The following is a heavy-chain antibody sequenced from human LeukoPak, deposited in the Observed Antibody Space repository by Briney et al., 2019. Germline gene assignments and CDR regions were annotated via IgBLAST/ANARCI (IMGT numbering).Heavy chain of an antibody. CDR2: IKQDGSEK. CDR3: ARERSSSH. V-gene: IGHV3-7*01. J-gene: IGHJ4*02. Sequence: PGGSLRLSCAASGFTFSNYWMSWVRQAPGKGLEWVANIKQDGSEKYCMDSVKGRSTISRDNAKNSLYLQMNSLRAEDTAVYYCARERSSSHWGQGTLVTVSS. CDR1: GFTFSNYW.